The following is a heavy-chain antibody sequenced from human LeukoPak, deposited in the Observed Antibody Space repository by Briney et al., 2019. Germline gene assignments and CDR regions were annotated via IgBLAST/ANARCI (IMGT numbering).Heavy chain of an antibody. CDR2: ISGSGGST. CDR3: AKCITALLSPADAFDI. D-gene: IGHD1-26*01. J-gene: IGHJ3*02. CDR1: GFTFSSYA. V-gene: IGHV3-23*01. Sequence: PGGSLRLSCAASGFTFSSYAMSWVRQAPGKGLEWISAISGSGGSTYYADSVKGRFTISRDNSKNTLHPQMNSLRAEDTAVYYCAKCITALLSPADAFDIWGQGTMVTVSS.